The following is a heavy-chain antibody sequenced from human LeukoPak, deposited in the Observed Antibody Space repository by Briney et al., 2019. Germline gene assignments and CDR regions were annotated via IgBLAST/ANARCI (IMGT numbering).Heavy chain of an antibody. CDR2: ISSSSSTI. CDR3: AREPPQLERRGSFDY. D-gene: IGHD1-1*01. CDR1: GFTFSSYS. J-gene: IGHJ4*02. Sequence: GGSLRLSCAASGFTFSSYSMNWVRQAPGKGLEWVSYISSSSSTIYYADSVKGRFTISRDNAKNSLYLQMNSLRAEDTAVYYCAREPPQLERRGSFDYWGQGTLVTVSS. V-gene: IGHV3-48*01.